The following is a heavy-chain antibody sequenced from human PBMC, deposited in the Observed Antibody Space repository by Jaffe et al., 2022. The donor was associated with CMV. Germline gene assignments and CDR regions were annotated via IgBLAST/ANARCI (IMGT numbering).Heavy chain of an antibody. CDR2: FDPEDGET. J-gene: IGHJ4*02. D-gene: IGHD3-22*01. CDR3: ATARRSYYYDSSGYYQFDY. V-gene: IGHV1-24*01. Sequence: QVQLVQSGAEVKKPGASVKVSCKVSGYTLTELSMHWVRQAPGKGLEWMGGFDPEDGETIYAQKFQGRVTMTEDTSTDTAYMELSSLRSEDTAVYYCATARRSYYYDSSGYYQFDYWGQGTLVTVSS. CDR1: GYTLTELS.